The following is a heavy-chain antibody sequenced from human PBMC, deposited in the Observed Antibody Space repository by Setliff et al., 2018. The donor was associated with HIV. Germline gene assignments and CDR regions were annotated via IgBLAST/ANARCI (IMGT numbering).Heavy chain of an antibody. J-gene: IGHJ4*02. D-gene: IGHD3-22*01. CDR1: GGSISSSTYY. V-gene: IGHV4-39*01. CDR3: ASLPPLYDSSGYYFDY. CDR2: IYYSGST. Sequence: SETLSLTCTVSGGSISSSTYYWGWIRQPPGKGLEWIGSIYYSGSTYYNPSLNSRVTISVDASKNQFSLKLSSVTAADTAVYYCASLPPLYDSSGYYFDYWGQGTLVTVSS.